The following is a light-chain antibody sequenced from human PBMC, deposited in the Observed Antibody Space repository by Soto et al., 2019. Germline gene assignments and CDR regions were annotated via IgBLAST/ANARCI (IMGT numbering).Light chain of an antibody. J-gene: IGKJ2*01. CDR1: QSVSSW. CDR3: QEYNNYSYA. V-gene: IGKV1-5*01. CDR2: DAS. Sequence: DIQMTQSPSTLSASVGDRVTITCRASQSVSSWLAWYQKKPGRAPKLLIFDASNLESGVPSRFSGSGSGTEFTLTISSLQPDDFATYYCQEYNNYSYAFGQGTKLE.